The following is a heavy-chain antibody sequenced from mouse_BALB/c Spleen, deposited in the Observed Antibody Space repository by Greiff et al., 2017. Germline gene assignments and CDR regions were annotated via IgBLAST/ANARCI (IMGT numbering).Heavy chain of an antibody. CDR2: IDPSDSET. D-gene: IGHD1-1*01. CDR3: ARDYYGSDYAMDY. V-gene: IGHV1S126*01. Sequence: VKLMESGPQLVRPGASVKISCKASGYSFTSYWMHWVKQRPGQGLEWIGMIDPSDSETRLNQKFKDKATLTVDKSSSTAYMQLSSPTSEDSAVYYCARDYYGSDYAMDYWGQGTSVTVSS. J-gene: IGHJ4*01. CDR1: GYSFTSYW.